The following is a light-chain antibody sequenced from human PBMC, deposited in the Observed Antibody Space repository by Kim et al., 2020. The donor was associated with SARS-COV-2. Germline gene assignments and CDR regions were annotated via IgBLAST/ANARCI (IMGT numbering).Light chain of an antibody. Sequence: SASVGDRVTITGRASQRISNYLNWYQQKPGKAPNLLIYAASSLQSGVPSRFSGSGSGTDFTLTISSLQPEDCATYYCQQSYKTPYTFGQGTKLEI. V-gene: IGKV1-39*01. CDR1: QRISNY. J-gene: IGKJ2*01. CDR3: QQSYKTPYT. CDR2: AAS.